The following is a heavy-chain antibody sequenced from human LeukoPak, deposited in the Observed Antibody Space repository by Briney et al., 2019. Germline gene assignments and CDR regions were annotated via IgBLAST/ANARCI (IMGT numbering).Heavy chain of an antibody. CDR2: INDSGRT. CDR3: ARRWNYGRNYYIDV. V-gene: IGHV4-34*01. CDR1: GGSFSNYY. Sequence: SDTLSLTCAVYGGSFSNYYWSWIRQPPGQGLEWIGEINDSGRTNYNPSLMSRVTVSVDTSKKQFSLRLTSVTATDTAVYYCARRWNYGRNYYIDVWGKGATVSVSS. J-gene: IGHJ6*03. D-gene: IGHD1-7*01.